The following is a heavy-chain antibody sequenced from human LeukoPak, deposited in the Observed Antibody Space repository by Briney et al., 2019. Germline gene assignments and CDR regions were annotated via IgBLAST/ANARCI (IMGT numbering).Heavy chain of an antibody. Sequence: GASVKVSCKASGYTFTSYGISWVRQAPGQGLEWMGGIIPIFGTAKYAQKFQGRVTIIADESTSTAYMEVSSLRSEDTAVYFCASVGRHFLTNYYDYWGQGTLITVSS. J-gene: IGHJ4*02. CDR1: GYTFTSYG. CDR3: ASVGRHFLTNYYDY. CDR2: IIPIFGTA. V-gene: IGHV1-69*13. D-gene: IGHD3/OR15-3a*01.